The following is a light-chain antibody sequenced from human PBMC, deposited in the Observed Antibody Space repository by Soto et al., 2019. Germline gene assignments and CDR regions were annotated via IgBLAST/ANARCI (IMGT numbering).Light chain of an antibody. CDR2: AAS. V-gene: IGKV3-20*01. J-gene: IGKJ5*01. CDR1: QSVSSK. Sequence: EFVLTQSPGTLSLSPGEGATLSCRASQSVSSKLSWYQQKPGQAPRLLIYAASSRATGSPDRFSGGGSGTDFTLTISRLEPEDFAVYYCQQYGYSPITFGQGTRLEIK. CDR3: QQYGYSPIT.